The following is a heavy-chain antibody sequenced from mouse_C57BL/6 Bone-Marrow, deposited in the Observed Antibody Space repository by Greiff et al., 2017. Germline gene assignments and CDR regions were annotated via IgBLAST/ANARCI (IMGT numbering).Heavy chain of an antibody. CDR3: ARATGVLYYFDY. D-gene: IGHD1-1*01. CDR2: ILPGSGST. Sequence: QVQLQQSGAELMKPGASVKLSCKATGYTFTGYWIEWVKQRPGHGLEWIGEILPGSGSTNYNEKFKGKATFTADKSSNTAYMQLSSLTTEDSAFYYCARATGVLYYFDYWGQGTTLTVSS. J-gene: IGHJ2*01. V-gene: IGHV1-9*01. CDR1: GYTFTGYW.